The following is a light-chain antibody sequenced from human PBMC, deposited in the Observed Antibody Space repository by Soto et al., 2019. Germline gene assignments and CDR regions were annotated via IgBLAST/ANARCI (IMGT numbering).Light chain of an antibody. CDR3: QQYETYSGT. V-gene: IGKV1-5*03. CDR1: QIINTW. J-gene: IGKJ3*01. Sequence: DIQMTQSPSSLSASVGDRVTITCRASQIINTWLAWYQQKPGKAPKLLIYRPSNLVNGVPSRFSGSGSGTEFTLTISSLQPDDFSIYYCQQYETYSGTFVPGTKVDL. CDR2: RPS.